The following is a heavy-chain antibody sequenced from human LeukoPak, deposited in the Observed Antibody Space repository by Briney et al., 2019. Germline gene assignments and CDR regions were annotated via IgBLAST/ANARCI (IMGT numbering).Heavy chain of an antibody. CDR3: AKDLPFYDSSGADFDY. CDR1: GFTVSSNY. V-gene: IGHV3-53*05. D-gene: IGHD3-22*01. J-gene: IGHJ4*02. CDR2: IYSGGST. Sequence: GGSLRLSCAASGFTVSSNYMSWVRQAPGKGLEWVSVIYSGGSTYYADSVKGRFTISRDNSKNTLYLQMNSLRAEDTAVYYCAKDLPFYDSSGADFDYWGQGTLVTVSS.